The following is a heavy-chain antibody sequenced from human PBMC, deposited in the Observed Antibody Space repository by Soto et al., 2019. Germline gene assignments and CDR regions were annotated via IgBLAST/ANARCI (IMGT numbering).Heavy chain of an antibody. Sequence: PSQTLSLTCAISGDSVSSNSGGWNWIRQSPSRGLEWLGRTYYRSHWYNDFAVSVKSRVTIDPDTSKNQFSLQLNSVTPEDTAVYYCVRQYRDSQYYSGLNVWGQGTTVTVSS. CDR2: TYYRSHWYN. CDR1: GDSVSSNSGG. D-gene: IGHD6-6*01. CDR3: VRQYRDSQYYSGLNV. J-gene: IGHJ6*02. V-gene: IGHV6-1*01.